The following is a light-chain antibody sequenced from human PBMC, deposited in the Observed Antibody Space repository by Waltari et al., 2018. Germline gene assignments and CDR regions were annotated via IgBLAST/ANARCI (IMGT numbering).Light chain of an antibody. CDR2: EIS. CDR3: RQGVRPWT. CDR1: YTLLNTDGNIY. V-gene: IGKV2-30*01. Sequence: VLTSYLVSLAVTPGHPAPTPFRPSYTLLNTDGNIYLNWFHQRPGQSPRRPCHEISKRDSGVPDRFRAWGSDTDFTLEISRVEAEDAGIYYCRQGVRPWTFGPGTKVEVK. J-gene: IGKJ1*01.